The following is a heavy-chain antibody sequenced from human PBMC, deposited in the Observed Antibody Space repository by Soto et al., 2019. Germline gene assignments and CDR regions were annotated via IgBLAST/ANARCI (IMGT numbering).Heavy chain of an antibody. CDR1: GFTFSYSA. CDR3: AMGLAAAGPLDY. D-gene: IGHD6-13*01. Sequence: GGSLRLSCAASGFTFSYSAMSWVRQGPGRGLEWVSTISGSGGTPYYADSVKGRFTISRDNSKNSLYLILNSLRAGDTAIYYCAMGLAAAGPLDYWGQGALVTVSS. CDR2: ISGSGGTP. J-gene: IGHJ4*02. V-gene: IGHV3-23*01.